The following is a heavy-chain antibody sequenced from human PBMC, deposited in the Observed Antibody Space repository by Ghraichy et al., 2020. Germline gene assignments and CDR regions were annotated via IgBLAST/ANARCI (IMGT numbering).Heavy chain of an antibody. J-gene: IGHJ4*02. CDR3: AREVFGVVEGGVDY. CDR2: IKQDGSDK. D-gene: IGHD3-3*01. Sequence: GGSLRLSCAASGFTFSSYWMSWVRQAPGKGLEWVANIKQDGSDKYYVDSVKGRFTISSDNAKNSLYLQMNSLRAEDTAEYYFAREVFGVVEGGVDYWGQGTLVTVSS. CDR1: GFTFSSYW. V-gene: IGHV3-7*01.